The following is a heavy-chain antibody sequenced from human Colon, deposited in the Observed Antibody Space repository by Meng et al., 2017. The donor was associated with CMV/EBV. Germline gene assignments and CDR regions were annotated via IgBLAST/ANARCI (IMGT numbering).Heavy chain of an antibody. Sequence: GGSLRLSCAASGFTFSDYYMSWIRQGPGKGLEWISYISTSGNTVDYADSVKCRFVISRDNAKNSLSLQLNNLGVEDTAVYYCARDKRAYSGYDPLSDWGQGTLVTVSS. J-gene: IGHJ1*01. CDR1: GFTFSDYY. V-gene: IGHV3-11*01. CDR3: ARDKRAYSGYDPLSD. D-gene: IGHD5-12*01. CDR2: ISTSGNTV.